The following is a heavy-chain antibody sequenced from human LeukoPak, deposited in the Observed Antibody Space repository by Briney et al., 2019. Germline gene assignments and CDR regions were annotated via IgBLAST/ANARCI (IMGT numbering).Heavy chain of an antibody. CDR1: GGSIDSYH. CDR3: ARAQLGYGSGTYYYYGMDV. V-gene: IGHV4-59*01. D-gene: IGHD3-10*01. J-gene: IGHJ6*02. Sequence: SETLSVTCTVSGGSIDSYHWSWIRQPPGKGLEWIGFIYYSGSTNHNPSLKSRVTISVDTSKNQFSLKLSSVTAADTAVYYCARAQLGYGSGTYYYYGMDVWGQGTTVTVSS. CDR2: IYYSGST.